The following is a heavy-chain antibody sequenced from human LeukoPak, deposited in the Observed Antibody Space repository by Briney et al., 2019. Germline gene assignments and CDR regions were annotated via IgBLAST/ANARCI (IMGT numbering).Heavy chain of an antibody. CDR3: AREAVAGKSYWYFDL. CDR2: INPNSGGT. J-gene: IGHJ2*01. CDR1: GYTFTGYY. D-gene: IGHD6-19*01. Sequence: ASVKVSCKASGYTFTGYYMHWVRQAPGQGLEWMGRINPNSGGTNYAQKFQGRVTMTRDTSISTAYMELSRLRSDDTAVYYCAREAVAGKSYWYFDLWGRGTLATVSS. V-gene: IGHV1-2*06.